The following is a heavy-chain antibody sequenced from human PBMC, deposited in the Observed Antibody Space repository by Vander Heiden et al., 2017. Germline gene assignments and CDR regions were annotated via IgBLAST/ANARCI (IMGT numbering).Heavy chain of an antibody. Sequence: QVQLVESGGGLVKPGGSLRLSCAVSGSTFSDSYMSWIRQAPGKGLEWISYISSSGSTIYYADSVKGRFTISRDNAKNSLYLQMSSLRAEDTAVYYCASLITMIVVADAFDIWGQGTMVTVSS. D-gene: IGHD3-22*01. V-gene: IGHV3-11*01. CDR2: ISSSGSTI. CDR3: ASLITMIVVADAFDI. CDR1: GSTFSDSY. J-gene: IGHJ3*02.